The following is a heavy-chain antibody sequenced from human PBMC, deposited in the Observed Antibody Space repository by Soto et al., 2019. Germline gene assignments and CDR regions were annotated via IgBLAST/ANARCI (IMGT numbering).Heavy chain of an antibody. J-gene: IGHJ4*02. V-gene: IGHV1-18*01. Sequence: ASVKVSCKASGYTFTSYGISWVRQAPGQGLEWMGWISAYNGNTNYAQKLQGRVTMTTDTSTSTAYMELRSLRSDDTAVYYCARDVAAYYYDSSGYSLPGNFDYWGQGTLVTVS. CDR3: ARDVAAYYYDSSGYSLPGNFDY. D-gene: IGHD3-22*01. CDR2: ISAYNGNT. CDR1: GYTFTSYG.